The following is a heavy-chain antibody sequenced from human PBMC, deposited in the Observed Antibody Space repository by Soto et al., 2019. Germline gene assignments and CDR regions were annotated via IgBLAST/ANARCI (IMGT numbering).Heavy chain of an antibody. CDR2: ITSRADST. CDR3: AKDRASGWYSAFDY. V-gene: IGHV3-23*01. D-gene: IGHD6-19*01. CDR1: GFSFNNYA. J-gene: IGHJ4*02. Sequence: GGSLRLSCTTSGFSFNNYAMSWVRQAPGKGLEWVSAITSRADSTYSADSVKGRFTISRDNSQSTLYLQMTGLRAEDTAVYFCAKDRASGWYSAFDYWGQGALVTVS.